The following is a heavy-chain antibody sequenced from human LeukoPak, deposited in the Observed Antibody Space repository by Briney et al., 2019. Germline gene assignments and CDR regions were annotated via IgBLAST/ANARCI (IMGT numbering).Heavy chain of an antibody. CDR1: GYTFTSYA. CDR3: APLRDYYDYDAFDI. D-gene: IGHD3-22*01. CDR2: IIPILGIT. Sequence: SVKVSCKASGYTFTSYAMNWVRQAPGQGLEWMGRIIPILGITNYAQKFQGRVTITADKSTNTAYMELSSLRSEDTAVYYCAPLRDYYDYDAFDIWGQGTMVTISS. V-gene: IGHV1-69*04. J-gene: IGHJ3*02.